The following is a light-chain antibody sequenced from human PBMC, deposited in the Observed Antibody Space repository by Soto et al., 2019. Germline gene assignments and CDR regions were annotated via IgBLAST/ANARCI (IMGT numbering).Light chain of an antibody. V-gene: IGLV2-14*01. CDR3: CSYAGSYPYV. CDR2: EVS. J-gene: IGLJ1*01. Sequence: QSALTQPASVSGSPGQSITISCTGTSSDVGNYKYVSWYQQHPGKAPKLMIYEVSNRPSGVSNRFSGSKSGNTASLTISGLQAEDEADYYCCSYAGSYPYVFGTGTKVTVL. CDR1: SSDVGNYKY.